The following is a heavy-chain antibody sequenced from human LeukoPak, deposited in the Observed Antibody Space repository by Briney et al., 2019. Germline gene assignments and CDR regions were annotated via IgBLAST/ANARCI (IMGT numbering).Heavy chain of an antibody. V-gene: IGHV4-39*07. CDR2: IYYKGYT. CDR1: GGSISNSSFY. D-gene: IGHD3-9*01. J-gene: IGHJ5*02. CDR3: ARDRGYYDILTGYYTGYFDP. Sequence: PSETLSLTCTVSGGSISNSSFYWGWIRQPPGKGLEWIGTIYYKGYTFYNSSLKSRVIPSVDTSKNQFSLKVTSVTAADTAVYYCARDRGYYDILTGYYTGYFDPWGQGTLVTVSS.